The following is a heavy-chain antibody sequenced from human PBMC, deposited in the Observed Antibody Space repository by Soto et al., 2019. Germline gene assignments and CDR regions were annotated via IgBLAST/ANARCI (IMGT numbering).Heavy chain of an antibody. CDR1: GFTFSNYG. V-gene: IGHV3-30*18. CDR2: ISYDGNVA. J-gene: IGHJ4*02. CDR3: AKEGPITNWYFDY. D-gene: IGHD1-1*01. Sequence: QVQLVESEGGVVQPGRSLRPSCTASGFTFSNYGMHWVRQAPGKGLEWVTVISYDGNVAYYADSVKGRFTSSRDNSKNTLYLQMNSLRTEDTAVYYCAKEGPITNWYFDYWGQGTLVTVSS.